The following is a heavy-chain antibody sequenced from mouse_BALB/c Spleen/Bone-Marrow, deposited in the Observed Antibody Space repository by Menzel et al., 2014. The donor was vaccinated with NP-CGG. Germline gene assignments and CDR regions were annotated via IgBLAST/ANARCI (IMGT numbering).Heavy chain of an antibody. CDR3: ARYRYYGSSYAMDY. Sequence: VQLQQPGAELVKPGASVKLSCTASGFNIKDTYMYWVKQRPEQGLEWIGRIDPANGNTKYDPKFQGKATITADTSSNTAYLQLSSLTPEDTAVYYCARYRYYGSSYAMDYWGQGTSVTVSS. CDR2: IDPANGNT. V-gene: IGHV14-3*02. D-gene: IGHD1-1*01. CDR1: GFNIKDTY. J-gene: IGHJ4*01.